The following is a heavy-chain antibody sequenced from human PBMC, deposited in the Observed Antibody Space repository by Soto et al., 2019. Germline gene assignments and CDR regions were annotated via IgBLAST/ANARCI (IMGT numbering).Heavy chain of an antibody. CDR3: ASQQYGGAGWYFDL. D-gene: IGHD3-16*01. CDR1: GGSISSGDYY. J-gene: IGHJ2*01. Sequence: QVQLQESGPGLVKPSQTLSLTCTVSGGSISSGDYYWSWIRQPPGKGLEWIGYIYYSGSTYYNPSLKSRVTITVDTSKNQYSLKVTSVAAADTAVYYCASQQYGGAGWYFDLWGRGTLVTVSS. V-gene: IGHV4-30-4*01. CDR2: IYYSGST.